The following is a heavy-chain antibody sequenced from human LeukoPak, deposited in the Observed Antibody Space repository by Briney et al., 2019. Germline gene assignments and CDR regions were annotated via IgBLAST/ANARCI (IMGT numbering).Heavy chain of an antibody. J-gene: IGHJ6*02. Sequence: GGSLKLSCAASGFSLSGSTMHWVRQASGKGLEWVGRIRSKANTYATAYDPSVKGRFTISRDDLKNTAYLQMNSLKTEDTAVYYCTSPIHYGDYDYFYGLDVWGQGTTVTVSS. V-gene: IGHV3-73*01. CDR1: GFSLSGST. D-gene: IGHD4-17*01. CDR2: IRSKANTYAT. CDR3: TSPIHYGDYDYFYGLDV.